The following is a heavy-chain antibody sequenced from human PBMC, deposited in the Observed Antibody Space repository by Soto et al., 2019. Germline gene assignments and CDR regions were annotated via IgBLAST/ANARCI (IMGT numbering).Heavy chain of an antibody. CDR2: IYHSGNT. V-gene: IGHV4-4*02. CDR3: ARIAAAGTRFVY. D-gene: IGHD6-13*01. Sequence: QVQLQESGPGLVKPSGTLSLTCAVSGGSISSTNWWSWVRQPPGKGLEWIGEIYHSGNTNYNPSLKSRVTISVGKSKNQFSRKLSSVTAADTAVYFCARIAAAGTRFVYWGQGTLVTVSS. CDR1: GGSISSTNW. J-gene: IGHJ4*02.